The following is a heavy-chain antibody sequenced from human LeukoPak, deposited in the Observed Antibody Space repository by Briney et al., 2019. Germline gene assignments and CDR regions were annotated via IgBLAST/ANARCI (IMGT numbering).Heavy chain of an antibody. V-gene: IGHV3-53*01. CDR3: AREGRQLGFDY. CDR2: IYSGGST. J-gene: IGHJ4*02. CDR1: GFTVSSNY. D-gene: IGHD6-13*01. Sequence: GGSLRLSCAASGFTVSSNYMSWVRQAPGKGLEWVSVIYSGGSTYYADSVKGRFTISRDNSRNTLYLQMNSLRAEDTAVYYCAREGRQLGFDYWGQGTLVTVSS.